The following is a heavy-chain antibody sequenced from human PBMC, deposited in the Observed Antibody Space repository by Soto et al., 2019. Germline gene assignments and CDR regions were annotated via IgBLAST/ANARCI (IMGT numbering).Heavy chain of an antibody. D-gene: IGHD3-9*01. CDR1: GYTFSSYG. CDR2: ISPYDGNR. J-gene: IGHJ6*02. Sequence: QAQLMQSGAEVKRPGASVKVSCRSSGYTFSSYGISWVRQAPGQGLEWLGWISPYDGNRNYAQTLQGRVYMTTDTYANTAYMERRSHRVDNTAKYYCARGGYYDSSGSRNYHYYGMNVWGQGTKVTVPS. CDR3: ARGGYYDSSGSRNYHYYGMNV. V-gene: IGHV1-18*04.